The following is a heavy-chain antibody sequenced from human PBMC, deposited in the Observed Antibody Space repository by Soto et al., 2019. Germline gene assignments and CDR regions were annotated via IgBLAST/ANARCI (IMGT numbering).Heavy chain of an antibody. V-gene: IGHV3-53*01. CDR1: GLTISGKKY. CDR2: LYDVDGT. Sequence: DVQLVESGGGLIQPGGSLSLSCAALGLTISGKKYMSWLRQAPGRGLEWVSGLYDVDGTYYADSVKGLFTIPRDSSKTIVFLQMNSLGPDDTAVYYCATWLQREHAYDIWGLGTTVTVSS. J-gene: IGHJ3*02. D-gene: IGHD1-1*01. CDR3: ATWLQREHAYDI.